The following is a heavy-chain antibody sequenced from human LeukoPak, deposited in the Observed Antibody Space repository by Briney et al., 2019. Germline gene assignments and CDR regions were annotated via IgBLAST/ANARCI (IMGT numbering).Heavy chain of an antibody. J-gene: IGHJ4*02. CDR1: GFTFSDYY. CDR3: ARVGDPYFFDY. Sequence: AGSLRLSCAASGFTFSDYYMSWIRQAPGKGLEWVSYISNSGSTIYYADSVKGRFTISRDNAKNSLYLQMNSLRAEDTAVYYCARVGDPYFFDYWGQGTLVTVSS. CDR2: ISNSGSTI. V-gene: IGHV3-11*01. D-gene: IGHD3-16*01.